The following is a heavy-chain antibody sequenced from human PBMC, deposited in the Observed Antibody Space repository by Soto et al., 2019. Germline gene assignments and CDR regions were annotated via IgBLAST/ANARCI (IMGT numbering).Heavy chain of an antibody. V-gene: IGHV1-18*04. Sequence: QGQLVQSGAEVKTPGASVKVSCHASGYTFTDYGINWVRQAPGQGLEWLAWISTYNGKTHHVSTVQGRLTLTTDTSTSTAYMDLRSLRSDDTAVYYCARGGWNYGPGAFVVWGLGTMVTVSS. CDR2: ISTYNGKT. D-gene: IGHD1-7*01. J-gene: IGHJ3*01. CDR3: ARGGWNYGPGAFVV. CDR1: GYTFTDYG.